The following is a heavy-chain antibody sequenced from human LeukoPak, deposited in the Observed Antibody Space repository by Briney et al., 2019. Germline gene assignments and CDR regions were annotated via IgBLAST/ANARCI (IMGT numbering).Heavy chain of an antibody. CDR1: GYTFTGYY. V-gene: IGHV1-2*02. J-gene: IGHJ6*03. Sequence: ASVKVSCKASGYTFTGYYMHWVRQAPGQGLEWRGWINPNSGGTNYAQKFQGRVTMTRDTSISTAYMELSRLRSDDTAVYYCARDRAAGSGSSYYYYYYMDVWGKGTTVTISS. CDR2: INPNSGGT. CDR3: ARDRAAGSGSSYYYYYYMDV. D-gene: IGHD3-10*01.